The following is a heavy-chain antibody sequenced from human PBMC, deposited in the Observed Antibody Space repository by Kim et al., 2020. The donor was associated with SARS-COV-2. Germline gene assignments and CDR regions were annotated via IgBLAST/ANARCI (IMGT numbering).Heavy chain of an antibody. CDR1: GFTFSSYT. V-gene: IGHV3-23*01. Sequence: GGSLRLSCAASGFTFSSYTMTWVRQAPGKGLQWVSTITSSGGGPYYTDSVKGRFAISRDNSKNTLYLQMNSLRAEDTAVYYCAKGTAAAGSSAGLNDQWGQGTLVAVSS. CDR3: AKGTAAAGSSAGLNDQ. CDR2: ITSSGGGP. D-gene: IGHD6-13*01. J-gene: IGHJ4*02.